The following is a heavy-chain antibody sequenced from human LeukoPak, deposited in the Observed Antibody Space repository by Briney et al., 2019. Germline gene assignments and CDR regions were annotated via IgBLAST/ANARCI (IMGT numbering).Heavy chain of an antibody. V-gene: IGHV5-51*01. Sequence: GESLKISCKCSGYSFTSYWIGWVRQMPGKGLEWMAIIYPGDYDTKYSPSFQGQVTISVDKSISTAYLQWSRLKASDSAMYYCTRLGYSGYDPFDYWGQGTLVTVSS. CDR2: IYPGDYDT. CDR1: GYSFTSYW. J-gene: IGHJ4*02. CDR3: TRLGYSGYDPFDY. D-gene: IGHD5-12*01.